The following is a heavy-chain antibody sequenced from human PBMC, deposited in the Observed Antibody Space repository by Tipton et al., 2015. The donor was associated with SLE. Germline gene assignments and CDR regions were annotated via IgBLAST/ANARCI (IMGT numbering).Heavy chain of an antibody. CDR2: IYYSGST. J-gene: IGHJ4*02. Sequence: TLSLTCTVSGGSISSHYWSWIRQPPGKGLEWIGYIYYSGSTNYNPSIKSRVTISVNTSKNQFSLKLSSVTAADTAVYYCARHEDDYVWGSYLSHFDYWGQGTLVTVSS. V-gene: IGHV4-59*08. CDR3: ARHEDDYVWGSYLSHFDY. D-gene: IGHD3-16*02. CDR1: GGSISSHY.